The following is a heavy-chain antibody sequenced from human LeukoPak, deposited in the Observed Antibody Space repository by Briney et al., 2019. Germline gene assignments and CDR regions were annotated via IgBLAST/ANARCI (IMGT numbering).Heavy chain of an antibody. D-gene: IGHD5-18*01. V-gene: IGHV4-4*07. J-gene: IGHJ4*02. CDR2: IYTSGST. CDR1: GGSISSYY. CDR3: ATAGYSYGYGSGIDY. Sequence: PSETLSLTCTVSGGSISSYYWSWIRQPAGKGLEWIGRIYTSGSTNYNPSLKSRVTMSVDTSKNQFSLKLSSVTAADTAVYYCATAGYSYGYGSGIDYWGQGTLVTVSS.